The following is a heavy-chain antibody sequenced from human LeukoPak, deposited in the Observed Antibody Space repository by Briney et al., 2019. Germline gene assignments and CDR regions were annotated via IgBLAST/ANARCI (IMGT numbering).Heavy chain of an antibody. CDR2: IIPIFGTA. V-gene: IGHV1-69*06. Sequence: SVKVSCKASGGTFSSYAISWVRQAPGQGLEWMGGIIPIFGTANYAQKFQGRVTITADKSTSTAYMELSSLRSEDTAVYYCTREETLLASLPWFDPWGQGTLVTVSS. J-gene: IGHJ5*02. CDR3: TREETLLASLPWFDP. D-gene: IGHD2-15*01. CDR1: GGTFSSYA.